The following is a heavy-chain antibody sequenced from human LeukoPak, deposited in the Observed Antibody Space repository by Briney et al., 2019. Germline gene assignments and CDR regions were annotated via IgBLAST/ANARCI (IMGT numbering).Heavy chain of an antibody. J-gene: IGHJ6*02. Sequence: SSETLSLTCTVYGGSFSGYYWSWIRQPPGRGLEWIGEVNHSGNTAYNPSLKRRVTISVDTSKNQFSLKLSSVTAADTAVYYCARVGETIFGVVTLLDKDQYYYGMDVWGQGTTVTVSS. CDR1: GGSFSGYY. V-gene: IGHV4-34*01. CDR2: VNHSGNT. D-gene: IGHD3-3*01. CDR3: ARVGETIFGVVTLLDKDQYYYGMDV.